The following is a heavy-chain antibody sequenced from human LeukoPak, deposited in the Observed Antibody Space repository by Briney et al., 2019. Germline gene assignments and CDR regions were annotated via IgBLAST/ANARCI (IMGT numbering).Heavy chain of an antibody. CDR3: ARMSYDSSGHYFNWFDP. CDR2: IYTSGST. D-gene: IGHD3-22*01. CDR1: GGSISSGSYY. J-gene: IGHJ5*02. Sequence: PSETLSLTCTVSGGSISSGSYYWSWIRQPAGKGLEWIGRIYTSGSTNYNPSLKSRVTISVDTSKNQFSLKLSSVTAADTAVYYCARMSYDSSGHYFNWFDPWGQGTLVTVSS. V-gene: IGHV4-61*02.